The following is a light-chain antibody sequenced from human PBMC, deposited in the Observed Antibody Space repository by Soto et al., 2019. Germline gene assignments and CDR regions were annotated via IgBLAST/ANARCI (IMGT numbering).Light chain of an antibody. Sequence: QSALTQPPSASGSPGQSVTISCTGTSSDVGGYNYVSWYQQHPGKAPKLMIYEVTKRPSGVPDRFSGSKSANTASLTVSGHQAEDEADYYCSSYGGGNNLLFGGGTKVTVL. CDR2: EVT. CDR3: SSYGGGNNLL. J-gene: IGLJ2*01. CDR1: SSDVGGYNY. V-gene: IGLV2-8*01.